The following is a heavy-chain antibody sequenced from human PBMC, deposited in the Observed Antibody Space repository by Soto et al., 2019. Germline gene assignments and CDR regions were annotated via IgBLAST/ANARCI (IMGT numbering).Heavy chain of an antibody. CDR1: GFSFSDYS. V-gene: IGHV3-48*02. J-gene: IGHJ4*02. CDR3: ARLPKGGLVTA. D-gene: IGHD2-21*02. CDR2: ISSSSDKT. Sequence: LVDSGGALVYPGWSLRLSCIASGFSFSDYSMNWVRQAPGKGLQWVSYISSSSDKTYYADSVKGRFTVSRDNAKNALFLEMYSLRDDDTATYYCARLPKGGLVTAWGQGTRVTVSS.